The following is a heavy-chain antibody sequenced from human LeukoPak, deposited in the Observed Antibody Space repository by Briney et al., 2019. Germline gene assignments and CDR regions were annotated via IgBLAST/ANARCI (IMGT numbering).Heavy chain of an antibody. J-gene: IGHJ2*01. CDR3: ARGRGTGYFDL. V-gene: IGHV3-13*04. CDR2: IVSTGDT. D-gene: IGHD3-10*01. CDR1: GFIFNNYD. Sequence: RAGGSLRLSCAASGFIFNNYDMHWVRQAAGKGLEWVSGIVSTGDTYYPGSVKGRFTISRENAKNSLYLQINILRAGDTAVYYCARGRGTGYFDLWGRGTLVTVSS.